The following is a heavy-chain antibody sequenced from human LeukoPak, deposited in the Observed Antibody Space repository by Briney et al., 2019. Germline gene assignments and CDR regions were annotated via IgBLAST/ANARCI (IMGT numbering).Heavy chain of an antibody. CDR1: GYTLTELS. Sequence: ASVKVSCKVSGYTLTELSMHWVRQAPGKGLEWMGGFDPEDGETIYAQKFQGRVTMTEDTSTDTAYMELSSLRSEDTAVYYCLMSSGWYYYYYYGMDVWGQGTTVTVSS. CDR3: LMSSGWYYYYYYGMDV. V-gene: IGHV1-24*01. J-gene: IGHJ6*02. CDR2: FDPEDGET. D-gene: IGHD6-19*01.